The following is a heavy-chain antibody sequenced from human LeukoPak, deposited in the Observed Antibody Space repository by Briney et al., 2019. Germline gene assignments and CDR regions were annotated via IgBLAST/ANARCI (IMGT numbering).Heavy chain of an antibody. J-gene: IGHJ4*02. CDR1: GFTFSSYA. D-gene: IGHD5-12*01. Sequence: GGSLRLSCAASGFTFSSYAMDWVRQAPGKGLEWVAVISYDGSNKYYADSVKGRFTISRDNSKSTLYLQMNSLRTEDTAVYYCARPYGGYVDYYFDYWGQGTLVTVSS. CDR3: ARPYGGYVDYYFDY. V-gene: IGHV3-30-3*01. CDR2: ISYDGSNK.